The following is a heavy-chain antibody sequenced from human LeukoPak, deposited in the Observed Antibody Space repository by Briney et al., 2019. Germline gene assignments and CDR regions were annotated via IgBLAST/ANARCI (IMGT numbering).Heavy chain of an antibody. J-gene: IGHJ6*02. CDR3: ARGPYSSSWPTYYYYGMDV. Sequence: WASVKVSCKASGYTFTGYYMHWVRQAPGQGLEWMGRINPNSGGTNYAQKFQGRVTKTRDTSISTAYMELSRLRSDDTAVYYCARGPYSSSWPTYYYYGMDVWGQGTTVTVSS. V-gene: IGHV1-2*06. CDR1: GYTFTGYY. CDR2: INPNSGGT. D-gene: IGHD6-13*01.